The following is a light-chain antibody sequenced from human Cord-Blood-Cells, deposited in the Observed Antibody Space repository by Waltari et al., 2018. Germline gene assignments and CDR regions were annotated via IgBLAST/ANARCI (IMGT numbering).Light chain of an antibody. CDR2: GAS. J-gene: IGKJ1*01. CDR1: QSVSSSY. CDR3: QQYGSAPWT. V-gene: IGKV3-20*01. Sequence: EIVLTQSPGPLCLSPGERATLSCRARQSVSSSYLAWYQQKTGQAPRLIIYGASSRATGIADRFSGRGSGTDFTLTISRLEPEDFAVYYCQQYGSAPWTFGQGTKVEIK.